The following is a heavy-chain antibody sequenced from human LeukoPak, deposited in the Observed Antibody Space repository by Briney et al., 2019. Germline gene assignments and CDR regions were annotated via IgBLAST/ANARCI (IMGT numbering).Heavy chain of an antibody. J-gene: IGHJ6*02. CDR2: IDKDGGAT. D-gene: IGHD1-26*01. Sequence: GGALRLSCAASGFTFDAYAMHWVRQAPGKGLELVSLIDKDGGATYYADSVKGRFTISRDNSKNSLYLQMNSLRIEDTALYYCATWAFYHSLDVWGQGTTVTVSS. CDR1: GFTFDAYA. V-gene: IGHV3-43*02. CDR3: ATWAFYHSLDV.